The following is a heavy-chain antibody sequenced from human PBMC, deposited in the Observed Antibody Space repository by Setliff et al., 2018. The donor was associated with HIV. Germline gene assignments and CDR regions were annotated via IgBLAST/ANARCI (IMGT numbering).Heavy chain of an antibody. V-gene: IGHV4-34*01. CDR2: IDHSGST. J-gene: IGHJ4*02. CDR3: ARDLEYYYGSGSYGVFDY. D-gene: IGHD3-10*01. Sequence: SETLSLTCAVYGGSFSGYHWSWIRQSPGKGLEWIGEIDHSGSTDDNPSLKSRVTISVDTSKNQFSLKLSSVSAADTAVYYCARDLEYYYGSGSYGVFDYWGQGTLVTVSS. CDR1: GGSFSGYH.